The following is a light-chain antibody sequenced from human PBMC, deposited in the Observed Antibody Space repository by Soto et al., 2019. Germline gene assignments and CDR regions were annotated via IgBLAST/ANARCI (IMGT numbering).Light chain of an antibody. CDR3: QSSDGTNQV. CDR1: SGSIASKY. J-gene: IGLJ3*02. Sequence: NFILIQPHSVSESPGKTVTISCTRSSGSIASKYVQWYQQRPGSAPIIVIYEDSQRPSGVPDRFSGSIDSSSNSASLSISGLKTDDEADYYCQSSDGTNQVFGGGTKLTVL. CDR2: EDS. V-gene: IGLV6-57*04.